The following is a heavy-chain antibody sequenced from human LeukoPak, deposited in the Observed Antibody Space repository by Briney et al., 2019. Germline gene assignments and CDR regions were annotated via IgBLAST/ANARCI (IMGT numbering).Heavy chain of an antibody. J-gene: IGHJ4*02. D-gene: IGHD2-15*01. CDR2: FSGSGGNT. Sequence: GGSLRLSCAASGFIFSTYAMSWVRQAPGKGLEWVSSFSGSGGNTYYADSVKGRFTISRDNSKNTLYLQLNSLRAEDTAVYYCARSGLNRFDYWGQGTLVTVSS. CDR3: ARSGLNRFDY. V-gene: IGHV3-23*01. CDR1: GFIFSTYA.